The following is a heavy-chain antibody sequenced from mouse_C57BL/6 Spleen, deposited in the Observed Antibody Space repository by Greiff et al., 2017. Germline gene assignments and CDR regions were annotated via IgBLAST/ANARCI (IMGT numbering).Heavy chain of an antibody. V-gene: IGHV5-4*03. Sequence: DVKLQESGGGLVKPGGSLKLSCAASGFTFSSYAMSWVRQTPEKRLEWVATISDGGSYTYYPDNVKGRFTISRDNAKNNLYLQMSHLKSEDTAMYYCAGNYQYAMDYWGQGTSVTVSS. CDR2: ISDGGSYT. D-gene: IGHD2-1*01. J-gene: IGHJ4*01. CDR3: AGNYQYAMDY. CDR1: GFTFSSYA.